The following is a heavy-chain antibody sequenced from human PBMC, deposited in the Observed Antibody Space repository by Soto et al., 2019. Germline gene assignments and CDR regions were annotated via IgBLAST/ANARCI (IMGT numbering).Heavy chain of an antibody. V-gene: IGHV3-11*04. J-gene: IGHJ3*02. CDR3: AKDLGSGSYLFDAFDI. D-gene: IGHD1-26*01. CDR2: ISSSGSII. CDR1: GFTFSDYY. Sequence: QVQLVESGGGLVKPGGSLRLSCAASGFTFSDYYMSWIRQAPGKGLEWVSYISSSGSIIYYADSVKGRFTISRDNSKNTLYLQMNSLRAEDTAVYYCAKDLGSGSYLFDAFDIWGQGTMVTVSS.